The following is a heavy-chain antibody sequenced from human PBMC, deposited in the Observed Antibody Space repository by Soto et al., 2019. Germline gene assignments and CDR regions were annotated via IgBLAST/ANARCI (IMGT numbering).Heavy chain of an antibody. V-gene: IGHV1-69*01. CDR3: ARDGGRHSGGIDY. J-gene: IGHJ4*02. CDR2: IIPIFGTA. CDR1: GGTFSSYS. D-gene: IGHD1-26*01. Sequence: QVQLVQSGAEVKKPGSSVKVSCKASGGTFSSYSINWVRQAPGQGLEWMGEIIPIFGTANYAQKFQGRVTITADESTSTASMELSSRRSEDTAVYYCARDGGRHSGGIDYWGQGTLVTVSS.